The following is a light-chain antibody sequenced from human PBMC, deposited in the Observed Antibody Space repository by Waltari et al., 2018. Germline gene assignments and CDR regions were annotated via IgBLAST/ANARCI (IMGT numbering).Light chain of an antibody. V-gene: IGLV1-44*01. CDR2: SHD. CDR1: SSNIGSNA. CDR3: ASWDDSLNGYV. J-gene: IGLJ1*01. Sequence: QSVLTQPPSASGTPGQRVTISCSGRSSNIGSNALNWYQHLPGTAPKLLIYSHDQRPSGVPDRFSGSKSGTSASLAITGLQSEDEAHYYCASWDDSLNGYVFGTGTKVTVL.